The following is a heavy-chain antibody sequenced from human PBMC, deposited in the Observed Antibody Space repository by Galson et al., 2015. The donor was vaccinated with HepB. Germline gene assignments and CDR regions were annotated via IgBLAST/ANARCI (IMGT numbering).Heavy chain of an antibody. Sequence: SLRLSCAASGFTFSSYSMNWVRQAPGKGLEWVSSISSSSSYIYYADSVKGRFTISRDNAKNSLYLQMNSLRAEDTAVYYCARGIYGSGSYNLDYWGQGTLVTVSS. V-gene: IGHV3-21*01. CDR1: GFTFSSYS. D-gene: IGHD3-10*01. CDR2: ISSSSSYI. J-gene: IGHJ4*02. CDR3: ARGIYGSGSYNLDY.